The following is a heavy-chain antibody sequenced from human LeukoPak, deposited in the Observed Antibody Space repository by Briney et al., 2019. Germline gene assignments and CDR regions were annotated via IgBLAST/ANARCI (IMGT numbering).Heavy chain of an antibody. CDR3: ARDSEYSSWGNYYYYGMDV. CDR2: IYYSGST. D-gene: IGHD6-6*01. CDR1: GGSISSGDYY. Sequence: PSETLSLTCTVSGGSISSGDYYWNWIRQPPGKGLEWIGYIYYSGSTNYNPSLKSRVTISVDTSKNQFSLKLSSVTAADTAAYYCARDSEYSSWGNYYYYGMDVWGQGTTVTVSS. V-gene: IGHV4-61*08. J-gene: IGHJ6*02.